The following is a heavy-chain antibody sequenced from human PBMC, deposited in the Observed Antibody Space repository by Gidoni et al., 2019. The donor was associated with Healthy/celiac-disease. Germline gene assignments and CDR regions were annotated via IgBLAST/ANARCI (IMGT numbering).Heavy chain of an antibody. CDR1: GGSISSSSYY. J-gene: IGHJ3*02. CDR2: IYYSGST. D-gene: IGHD1-26*01. V-gene: IGHV4-39*01. Sequence: QLQLQESGPGLVKPSETLSLTCTVSGGSISSSSYYWGWIRQPPGKGLEWIGSIYYSGSTYYNPSLKSRVTISVDTSKNQFSLKLSSVTAADTAVYYCARRGATRAFDIWGQGTMVTVSS. CDR3: ARRGATRAFDI.